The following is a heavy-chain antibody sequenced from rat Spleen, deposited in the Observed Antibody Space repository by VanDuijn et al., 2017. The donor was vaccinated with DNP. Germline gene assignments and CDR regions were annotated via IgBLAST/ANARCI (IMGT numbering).Heavy chain of an antibody. CDR1: GFTFNNYY. D-gene: IGHD1-3*01. J-gene: IGHJ1*01. CDR2: ISNGGGST. V-gene: IGHV5-31*01. CDR3: ARHGRVTTVATYWYFDF. Sequence: EVQLVESGGGLVQPGRSLKLSCIASGFTFNNYYMTWIRQVPGTGLEWVASISNGGGSTYYPDSVKGRFTISRDNTKSTLYLQMDSLRSEDTATYYCARHGRVTTVATYWYFDFWGPGTMVTVSS.